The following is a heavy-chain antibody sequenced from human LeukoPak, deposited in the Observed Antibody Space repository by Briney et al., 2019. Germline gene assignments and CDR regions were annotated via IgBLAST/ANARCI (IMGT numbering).Heavy chain of an antibody. CDR2: ISASGGTT. CDR1: GFTFSNYA. Sequence: GGSLRLSCAASGFTFSNYAMNWVRQAPGKGLEWVSAISASGGTTYYADSVKGRFTISRDNSKNALYLQMNSLRADDTAVYYCAKGSTSSWYPAYFDSWGQGTLVTVSS. V-gene: IGHV3-23*01. D-gene: IGHD6-13*01. J-gene: IGHJ4*02. CDR3: AKGSTSSWYPAYFDS.